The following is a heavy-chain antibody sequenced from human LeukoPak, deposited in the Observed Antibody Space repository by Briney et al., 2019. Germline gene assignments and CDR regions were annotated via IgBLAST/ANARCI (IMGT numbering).Heavy chain of an antibody. V-gene: IGHV1-69*04. CDR2: IIPILGIA. D-gene: IGHD6-6*01. CDR3: ARSGSGIAARQYYFDY. J-gene: IGHJ4*02. Sequence: GASVKVSCKASGGTFSSYAISWVRQAPGQGLEWMGRIIPILGIANHAQKFQGRVTITADKSTSTAYMELSSLRSEDTAVYYCARSGSGIAARQYYFDYWGQGTLVTVSS. CDR1: GGTFSSYA.